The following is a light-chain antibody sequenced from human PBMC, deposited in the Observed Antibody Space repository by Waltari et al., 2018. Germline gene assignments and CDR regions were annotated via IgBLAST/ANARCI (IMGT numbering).Light chain of an antibody. CDR3: QHYVRLPAT. V-gene: IGKV3-20*01. CDR2: GAS. CDR1: QSVGGT. Sequence: EIVLTQPPGTLSLSQGEKATLPCRASQSVGGTLAWYQQKPGQAPRLLLYGASIRAPGTPDRFSGTGSGTDFSLTISRLEPEDFAVYYCQHYVRLPATFGQGTKVEIK. J-gene: IGKJ1*01.